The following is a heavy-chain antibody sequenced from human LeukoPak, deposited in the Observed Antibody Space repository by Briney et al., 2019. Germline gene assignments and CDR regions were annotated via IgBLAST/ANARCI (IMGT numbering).Heavy chain of an antibody. CDR1: GFTFSSYA. CDR3: AKKVGLVSAPLYYFDV. J-gene: IGHJ4*02. CDR2: ISGSGGST. D-gene: IGHD5/OR15-5a*01. Sequence: PGGSLRLSCAASGFTFSSYAMSWVRQAPGQGLEWVSAISGSGGSTYYADSVKGRFTISRDNSKNTLYLQMNSLRAEDTAVYYCAKKVGLVSAPLYYFDVWGQGTLVTVSS. V-gene: IGHV3-23*01.